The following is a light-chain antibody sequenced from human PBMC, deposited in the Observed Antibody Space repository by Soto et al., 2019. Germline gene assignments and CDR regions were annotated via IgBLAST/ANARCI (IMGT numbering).Light chain of an antibody. CDR3: QEYNTWPWT. Sequence: ETLMTQSRATRSVSPGDRATLSCRASQSVNDNLAWYQQKLGQAPRFLIYGASTRATGIPARFTGSGSGTEFILTITSLQSEDSAVYYCQEYNTWPWTFGQGTKVDIK. CDR2: GAS. J-gene: IGKJ1*01. V-gene: IGKV3-15*01. CDR1: QSVNDN.